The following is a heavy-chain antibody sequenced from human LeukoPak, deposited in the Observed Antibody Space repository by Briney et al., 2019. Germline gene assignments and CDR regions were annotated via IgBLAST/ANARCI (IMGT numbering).Heavy chain of an antibody. Sequence: PGGSLRLSCAASGFIFSSHWMSWVRQAPGKGLEWVANIKHDGTEQYFVDSVKGRFTISRDNAKNSLCLQVNSLRAEDTAVYYCARSYSRVGFDFWGQGTLVTVSS. CDR1: GFIFSSHW. CDR2: IKHDGTEQ. J-gene: IGHJ4*02. D-gene: IGHD6-13*01. V-gene: IGHV3-7*04. CDR3: ARSYSRVGFDF.